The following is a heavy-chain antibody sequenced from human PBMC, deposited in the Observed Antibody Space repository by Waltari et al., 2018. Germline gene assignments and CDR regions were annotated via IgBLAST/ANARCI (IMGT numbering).Heavy chain of an antibody. CDR1: GFTFSSYG. D-gene: IGHD3-22*01. CDR2: IRYDGSNK. CDR3: AKDAKDLYYAFDY. Sequence: QVQLVESGGGVVQPGGSLRLSWAASGFTFSSYGMHWGRQAPGKGLEWVAFIRYDGSNKYYADSVKGRFTISRDNSKNTLYLQMNSLRAEDTAVYYCAKDAKDLYYAFDYWGQGTLVTVSS. V-gene: IGHV3-30*02. J-gene: IGHJ4*02.